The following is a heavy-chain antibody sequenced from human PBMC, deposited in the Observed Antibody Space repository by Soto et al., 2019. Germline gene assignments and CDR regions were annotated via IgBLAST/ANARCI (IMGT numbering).Heavy chain of an antibody. CDR3: AKVFVFTIREGFDY. J-gene: IGHJ4*02. CDR1: GFTFSSYA. V-gene: IGHV3-23*01. CDR2: ITGSGDST. Sequence: PGGSLRLSCAASGFTFSSYAMSWVRQAPGKGLEWVSGITGSGDSTYYADSVKGRFTVSRDNSKNTLYLQMNSLRAEDTAVYYCAKVFVFTIREGFDYWGLGTLVTVSS. D-gene: IGHD3-3*01.